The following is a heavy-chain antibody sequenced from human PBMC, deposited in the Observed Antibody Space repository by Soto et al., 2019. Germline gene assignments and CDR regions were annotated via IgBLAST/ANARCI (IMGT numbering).Heavy chain of an antibody. Sequence: QVQLQESGPGLLKPSQTLSLTCSVSGGSISSGTYYWSWIRHRPGKGLVWIGYMYNSGTSSYSPSLKSRSVLSVDTSKNQFSLKLTSVTAADTATYFCARRLSGSSAFDYWGLGILVTVSS. D-gene: IGHD2-15*01. V-gene: IGHV4-31*03. J-gene: IGHJ4*01. CDR1: GGSISSGTYY. CDR2: MYNSGTS. CDR3: ARRLSGSSAFDY.